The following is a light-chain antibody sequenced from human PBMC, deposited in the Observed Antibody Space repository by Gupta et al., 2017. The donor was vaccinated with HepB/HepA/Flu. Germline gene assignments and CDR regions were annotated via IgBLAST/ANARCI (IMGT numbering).Light chain of an antibody. V-gene: IGLV4-69*01. J-gene: IGLJ2*01. CDR2: LNIYEIR. CDR1: SAHSSSA. Sequence: QLVLTQSPSASASLRASVKLTCTLSSAHSSSAIAWHQQQPQKGPRYFMKLNIYEIRSKAAGIPDRFSGSRSGDAPSLTISGLQAEDEADYYCQTYASGYQVVFGGGTKLTVL. CDR3: QTYASGYQVV.